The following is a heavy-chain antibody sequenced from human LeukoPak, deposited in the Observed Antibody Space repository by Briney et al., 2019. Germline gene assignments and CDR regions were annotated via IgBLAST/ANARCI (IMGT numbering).Heavy chain of an antibody. J-gene: IGHJ4*02. Sequence: ASVKVSCKASGYTFTSYAIHWVRQAPGQRLEWMGWINAGNGNTKYSQKFQGRVTITRDTSAGTAYMELSSLRSEDTAVYYCARDYYDSSGYYFPSYFDYWGQGTLVTVSS. CDR1: GYTFTSYA. CDR3: ARDYYDSSGYYFPSYFDY. CDR2: INAGNGNT. V-gene: IGHV1-3*01. D-gene: IGHD3-22*01.